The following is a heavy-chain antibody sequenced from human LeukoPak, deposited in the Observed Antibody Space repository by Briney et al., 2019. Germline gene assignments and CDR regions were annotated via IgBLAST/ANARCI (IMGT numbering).Heavy chain of an antibody. J-gene: IGHJ5*02. Sequence: PSETLSLTCTVSGVSMSSYYWSWIRQPPGKGLEWIGYIYYSGSAIYYNGDTHYNPSLKSRVTISLDTSRNHFSLILSSVTAADTAVYYCASLRITMIVVVPWGQGTLVTVSS. D-gene: IGHD3-22*01. V-gene: IGHV4-59*12. CDR2: IYYSGSAIYYNGDT. CDR3: ASLRITMIVVVP. CDR1: GVSMSSYY.